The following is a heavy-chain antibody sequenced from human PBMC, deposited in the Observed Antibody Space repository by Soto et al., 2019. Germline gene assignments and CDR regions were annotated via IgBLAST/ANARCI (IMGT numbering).Heavy chain of an antibody. Sequence: PGGSLRLSCAAPGFTFSSYAMSWVRQAPGKGLEWVSAISGSGGSTYYADSVKGRFTISRDNSKNTLYLQMNSLRAEDTAVYYCAKVPYDFWSGSPFDYWGQGTLVTVSS. V-gene: IGHV3-23*01. CDR3: AKVPYDFWSGSPFDY. J-gene: IGHJ4*02. CDR1: GFTFSSYA. CDR2: ISGSGGST. D-gene: IGHD3-3*01.